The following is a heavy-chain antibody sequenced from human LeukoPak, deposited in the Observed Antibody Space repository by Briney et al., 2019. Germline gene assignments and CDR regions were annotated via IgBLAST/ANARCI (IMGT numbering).Heavy chain of an antibody. Sequence: PSETLSLTCTVSGGSISSYYWSWIRQPPGKGLEWIGYIYYSGSTNYNPSLKSRVTISVDTSKNQFSLKLSSVTAADTAVYYCARVVRYSYGYWYFDLWGRGTLVTVSS. D-gene: IGHD5-18*01. J-gene: IGHJ2*01. V-gene: IGHV4-59*01. CDR1: GGSISSYY. CDR3: ARVVRYSYGYWYFDL. CDR2: IYYSGST.